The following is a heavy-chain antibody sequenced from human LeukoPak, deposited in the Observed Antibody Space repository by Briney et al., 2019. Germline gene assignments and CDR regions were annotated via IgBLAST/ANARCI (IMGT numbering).Heavy chain of an antibody. CDR3: ARLPTYCSGGSCYPHPFDY. CDR2: IYYSGST. D-gene: IGHD2-15*01. Sequence: ASETLSLTCTVSGGSISSSSYYWGWIRQPPGKGLEWIGSIYYSGSTYYNPSLKSRVTMSVDTSMNHFSLKLSSVTAADTAVYYCARLPTYCSGGSCYPHPFDYWGQGTPVTV. J-gene: IGHJ4*02. CDR1: GGSISSSSYY. V-gene: IGHV4-39*02.